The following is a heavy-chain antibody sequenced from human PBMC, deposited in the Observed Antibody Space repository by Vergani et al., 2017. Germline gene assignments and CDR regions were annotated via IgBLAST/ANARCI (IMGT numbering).Heavy chain of an antibody. CDR2: IYYSGST. CDR1: GGSLSSYY. J-gene: IGHJ3*02. D-gene: IGHD3-22*01. Sequence: QVQLQESGPGLVKPSETLSLTCTVSGGSLSSYYWSWIRQPPGKGLEWIGYIYYSGSTNYNPSLKSRVTISVDTSKNQFSLKLSSVTAADTAVYYCARTYYYDTSGLNLDIWGQGTMVTVSS. CDR3: ARTYYYDTSGLNLDI. V-gene: IGHV4-59*01.